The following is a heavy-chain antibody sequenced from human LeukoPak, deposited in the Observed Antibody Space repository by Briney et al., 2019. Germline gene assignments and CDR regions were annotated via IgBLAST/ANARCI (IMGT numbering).Heavy chain of an antibody. CDR3: AKDQTYVLRFLEWLLSPDY. CDR2: ISGSGGST. CDR1: GFTFSSYA. D-gene: IGHD3-3*01. J-gene: IGHJ4*02. V-gene: IGHV3-23*01. Sequence: GGSLRLSCAASGFTFSSYAMSWVRQAPGKGLEWVSAISGSGGSTYYADSVKGRFTISRDNSKNTLYLQMNSLRAEDTAVYYCAKDQTYVLRFLEWLLSPDYWGQGTLDTVSS.